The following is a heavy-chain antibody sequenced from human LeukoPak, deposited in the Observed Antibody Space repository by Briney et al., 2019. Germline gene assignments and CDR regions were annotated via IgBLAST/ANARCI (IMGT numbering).Heavy chain of an antibody. CDR2: IYSGGST. J-gene: IGHJ5*02. CDR3: AKGKADNNLDWFDP. Sequence: PGGSLRLSCAASGFTVSSNYMSWVRQAPGKGLEWVSVIYSGGSTYYADSVKGRFTISRDNSKNTLFLQMNSLRAEDTAVYYCAKGKADNNLDWFDPWGQGTQVIVSS. V-gene: IGHV3-53*01. CDR1: GFTVSSNY. D-gene: IGHD6-13*01.